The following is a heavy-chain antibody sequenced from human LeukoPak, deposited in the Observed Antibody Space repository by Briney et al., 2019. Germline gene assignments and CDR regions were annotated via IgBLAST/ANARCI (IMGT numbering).Heavy chain of an antibody. V-gene: IGHV4-34*01. D-gene: IGHD3-22*01. CDR3: ARGGHYYDSSGYYDLPFDY. CDR2: INHSGST. J-gene: IGHJ4*02. Sequence: PSETLSLTCAVYGGSFSGYYWSWIRQPPGKGLEWIGEINHSGSTNYNPSLKSRVTISVDTSKNQFSLKLKSVTAADTAVYYCARGGHYYDSSGYYDLPFDYWGQGTLVTVSS. CDR1: GGSFSGYY.